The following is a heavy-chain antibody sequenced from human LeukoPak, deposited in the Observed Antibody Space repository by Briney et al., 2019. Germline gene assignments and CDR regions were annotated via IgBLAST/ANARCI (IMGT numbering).Heavy chain of an antibody. CDR2: IRYDGSNK. D-gene: IGHD1-26*01. CDR3: ARELDRWELLFSAFDI. J-gene: IGHJ3*02. CDR1: GFTFSSYS. V-gene: IGHV3-30*02. Sequence: PGTSLRLSCVASGFTFSSYSMHWVRQAPGKGLEWVAFIRYDGSNKYYADSVKGRFTISRDNSKNTLYLQMNSLRAEDTAVYYCARELDRWELLFSAFDIWGQGTMVTVSS.